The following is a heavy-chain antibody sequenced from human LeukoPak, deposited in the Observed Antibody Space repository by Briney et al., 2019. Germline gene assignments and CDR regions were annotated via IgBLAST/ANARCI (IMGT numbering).Heavy chain of an antibody. Sequence: ASVKVSCKASGYTFTSYYVQCVRHSRGQVREWMGIINPSGGSTSGAQRCQGRVTMTRDTSTSTVYMELSSLRSEDTAVYYCAREEIVAAAYFYYYYYMDVWGKGTTVTVS. V-gene: IGHV1-46*01. J-gene: IGHJ6*03. CDR1: GYTFTSYY. CDR2: INPSGGST. D-gene: IGHD5-12*01. CDR3: AREEIVAAAYFYYYYYMDV.